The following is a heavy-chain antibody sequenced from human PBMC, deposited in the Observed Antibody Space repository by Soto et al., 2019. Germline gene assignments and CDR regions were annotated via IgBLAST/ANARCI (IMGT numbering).Heavy chain of an antibody. Sequence: GGSLRLSCAASGFTFSNAWMNWVRQAPGKGLEWVGRIKSKTDGGTTDYAEPVKGRFTISRDDSKNTLYLQMNSLKTEDTAVYYCTTDPDSSWGHWFDPWGQGTLVTVSS. CDR3: TTDPDSSWGHWFDP. CDR2: IKSKTDGGTT. D-gene: IGHD6-13*01. J-gene: IGHJ5*02. V-gene: IGHV3-15*07. CDR1: GFTFSNAW.